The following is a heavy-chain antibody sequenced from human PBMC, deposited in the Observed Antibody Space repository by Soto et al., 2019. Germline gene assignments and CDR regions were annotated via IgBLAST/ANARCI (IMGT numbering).Heavy chain of an antibody. CDR3: VRDRRFYDSGTYDIANDAFDF. CDR2: VIPIFGTA. V-gene: IGHV1-69*06. CDR1: GGTFSSYA. J-gene: IGHJ3*01. Sequence: GDSVKVSCKASGGTFSSYAISWVRQAPGQGLEWMGGVIPIFGTANYAQKFQGRVTMTGDTSTSPADMELSSLRSGDTAVYYCVRDRRFYDSGTYDIANDAFDFWGQGSIVTGSS. D-gene: IGHD3-22*01.